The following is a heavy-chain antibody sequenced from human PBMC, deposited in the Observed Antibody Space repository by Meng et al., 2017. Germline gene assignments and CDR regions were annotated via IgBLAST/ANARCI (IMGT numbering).Heavy chain of an antibody. CDR3: ARVPYSGYDPEAFDI. CDR1: GGSFSGYY. Sequence: SETLSLTCAVYGGSFSGYYWSWIRQPPGKGLEWIGEINHSGSTNYNPSLKSRVTISVDTSKNQFSLKLSSVTAADTAVYYCARVPYSGYDPEAFDIWGQETMVTVSS. D-gene: IGHD5-12*01. J-gene: IGHJ3*02. CDR2: INHSGST. V-gene: IGHV4-34*01.